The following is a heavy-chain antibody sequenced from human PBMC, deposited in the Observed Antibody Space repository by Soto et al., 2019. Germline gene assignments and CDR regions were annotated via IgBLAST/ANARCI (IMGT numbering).Heavy chain of an antibody. Sequence: EVQLLESGGALVQPGGSLRLSCVTSGFSFSEYALSWVRQAPGKGLEWVSTFSAGGRAYYADSVKGRFTIARDSSQNTVHLQITTLRPEDTAVYYCAKESMPEHYGDTLFDYWGQGTRVTVSS. D-gene: IGHD4-17*01. V-gene: IGHV3-23*01. J-gene: IGHJ4*02. CDR2: FSAGGRA. CDR3: AKESMPEHYGDTLFDY. CDR1: GFSFSEYA.